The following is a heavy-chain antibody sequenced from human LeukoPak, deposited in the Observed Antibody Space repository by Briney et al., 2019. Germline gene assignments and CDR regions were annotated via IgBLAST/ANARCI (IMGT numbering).Heavy chain of an antibody. CDR2: ISPYNGNT. CDR3: ARAGSGSGWYFDY. D-gene: IGHD6-19*01. J-gene: IGHJ4*02. Sequence: GASVKVSCKASGYDFTSVGITWVRRAPGQGLGWMGWISPYNGNTRYAQKFQGRVAMTTDTSTTTAYMELRGLRFNDTAVYYCARAGSGSGWYFDYWGQGTLVTVSS. CDR1: GYDFTSVG. V-gene: IGHV1-18*01.